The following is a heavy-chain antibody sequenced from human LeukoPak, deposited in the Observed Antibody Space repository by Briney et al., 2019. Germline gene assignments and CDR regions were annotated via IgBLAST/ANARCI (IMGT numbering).Heavy chain of an antibody. D-gene: IGHD2-21*01. J-gene: IGHJ4*02. CDR1: GFSFSNYA. CDR3: AKHFFERRDSRTTALFHI. Sequence: GGSLRLSCAASGFSFSNYAMTWVRQAPGKGLEWVSTISGSGDNKHYADSVEGRFTISRDNSENTLYLQMTSLRADDTAVYYCAKHFFERRDSRTTALFHIWGQGTLVTVSS. CDR2: ISGSGDNK. V-gene: IGHV3-23*01.